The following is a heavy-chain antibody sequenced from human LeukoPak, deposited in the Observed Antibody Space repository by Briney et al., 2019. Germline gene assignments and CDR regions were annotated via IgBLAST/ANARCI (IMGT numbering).Heavy chain of an antibody. V-gene: IGHV3-74*01. D-gene: IGHD3-22*01. CDR2: INNDGNTR. CDR3: VRDMGYYDKV. CDR1: GVTFSTYW. J-gene: IGHJ4*02. Sequence: PGGSLRLSCATSGVTFSTYWMNWVRQAPGKGLGWVSRINNDGNTRDYAASVKGRFTISRDNAKNTLHLQMNSLRAEDTAVYYCVRDMGYYDKVWGQGTLVTVSS.